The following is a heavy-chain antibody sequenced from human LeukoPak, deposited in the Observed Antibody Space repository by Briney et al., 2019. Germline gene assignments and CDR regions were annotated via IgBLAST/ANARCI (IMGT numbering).Heavy chain of an antibody. CDR1: NDSISSGDYY. V-gene: IGHV4-30-4*01. D-gene: IGHD2-2*01. CDR3: ARAPRAYCSTTGSCFQDY. Sequence: SETLSLTCTVSNDSISSGDYYWNWIRQPPGKGLEWIGYIFHRGGTSYNPSLKSRILFSVDTSQNQFSLKLNSVTAADTAVYFCARAPRAYCSTTGSCFQDYWGQGTLVTVSS. CDR2: IFHRGGT. J-gene: IGHJ4*02.